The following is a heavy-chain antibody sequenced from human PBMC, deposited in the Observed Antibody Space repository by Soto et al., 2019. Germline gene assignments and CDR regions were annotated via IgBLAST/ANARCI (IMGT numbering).Heavy chain of an antibody. CDR1: GFTFSSYG. Sequence: QVQLVESGGGVVQPGRSLRLSCAASGFTFSSYGMHWVRQAPGKGLEWVAVIWYDGSNKYYADSVKGRFTISRDKSKNTLYLQMNSLRAEDTAVYYCARAKYPDAFDIWGQGTMVTVSS. V-gene: IGHV3-33*01. CDR3: ARAKYPDAFDI. CDR2: IWYDGSNK. D-gene: IGHD2-2*01. J-gene: IGHJ3*02.